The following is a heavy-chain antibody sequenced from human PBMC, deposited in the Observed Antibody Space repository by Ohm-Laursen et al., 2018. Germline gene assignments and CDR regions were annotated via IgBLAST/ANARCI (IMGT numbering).Heavy chain of an antibody. D-gene: IGHD3-22*01. Sequence: SLRLSCAASGFTFIDYDMSWIRQTPGKGLEWLSYITSGGGIIYSADSVKGRFTISRDNDEDTLYLQMNSLRAEDTAIYYCARHDSSDSPSHYYYYTIDVWGQGTTVTVSS. CDR1: GFTFIDYD. CDR3: ARHDSSDSPSHYYYYTIDV. J-gene: IGHJ6*02. CDR2: ITSGGGII. V-gene: IGHV3-11*01.